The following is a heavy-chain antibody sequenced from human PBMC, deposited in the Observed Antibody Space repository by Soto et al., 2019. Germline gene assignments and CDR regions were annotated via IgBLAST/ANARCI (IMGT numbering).Heavy chain of an antibody. Sequence: GGSLRLSCAASGFSFSSYAMAWVRQAPGKGLEWVSDIRDSGGSPHYADSVKGRFTISRDNSKNTLYLQMNSLRTEDTAIYYCAKTRGSSWGAFDSWGQGTLVTVSS. CDR3: AKTRGSSWGAFDS. D-gene: IGHD6-13*01. J-gene: IGHJ4*02. CDR1: GFSFSSYA. CDR2: IRDSGGSP. V-gene: IGHV3-23*01.